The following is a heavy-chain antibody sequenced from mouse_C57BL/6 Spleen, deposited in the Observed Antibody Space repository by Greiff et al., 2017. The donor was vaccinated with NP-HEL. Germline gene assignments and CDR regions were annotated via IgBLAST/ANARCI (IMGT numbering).Heavy chain of an antibody. V-gene: IGHV5-16*01. CDR1: GFTFSDYY. CDR3: ARRGYITTAFDC. Sequence: EVMLVESEGGLVQPGSSMKLSCTASGFTFSDYYMAWVRQVPEKGLEWVANINYDGSSTYYLDSLKSRFLISRDNAKNILYLQMSSLKSEDTAAYCCARRGYITTAFDCWGRDTTLPVSS. D-gene: IGHD1-1*01. J-gene: IGHJ2*01. CDR2: INYDGSST.